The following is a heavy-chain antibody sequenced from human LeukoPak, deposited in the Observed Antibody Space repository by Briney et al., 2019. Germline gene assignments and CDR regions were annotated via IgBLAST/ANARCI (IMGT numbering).Heavy chain of an antibody. V-gene: IGHV3-7*01. CDR3: ARGAYYYYYGMDV. J-gene: IGHJ6*02. Sequence: PGGSLRLSCAASGFTFSSYWMSWVRQAPGKGLEWVANIKQDGSEKYYVDSVKGRFTIARDNAKNSLYLQMNSLRAEDTAVYYCARGAYYYYYGMDVWGQGTTVTVSS. CDR2: IKQDGSEK. CDR1: GFTFSSYW.